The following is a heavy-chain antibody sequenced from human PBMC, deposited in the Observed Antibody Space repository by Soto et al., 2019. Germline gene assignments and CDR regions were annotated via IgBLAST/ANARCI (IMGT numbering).Heavy chain of an antibody. CDR2: IYHGGTT. V-gene: IGHV4-38-2*02. CDR1: GDSISSGSY. CDR3: ARVHAMVVAGSTFDY. D-gene: IGHD5-18*01. J-gene: IGHJ4*03. Sequence: PSETLSLTCTVSGDSISSGSYWGWIRQPPGEGPEWIASIYHGGTTFYNPSLKSRISISVDTSKNQFSLRLTSVTAADTATYYCARVHAMVVAGSTFDYRGPGTLVTVSS.